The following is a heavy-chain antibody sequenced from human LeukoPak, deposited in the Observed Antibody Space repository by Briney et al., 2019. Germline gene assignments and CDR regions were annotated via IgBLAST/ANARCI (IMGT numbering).Heavy chain of an antibody. CDR2: IYYSGST. D-gene: IGHD5-24*01. Sequence: SETLSLTCTVSGGSISSGGYYWSWIRQHPGKGLEWIGYIYYSGSTYYNPSLKSRVTISVDTSKNQFSLKLSSVTAADTAVYYCARVDGYPIFFDYWGQGTLVTVSS. CDR3: ARVDGYPIFFDY. V-gene: IGHV4-31*03. CDR1: GGSISSGGYY. J-gene: IGHJ4*02.